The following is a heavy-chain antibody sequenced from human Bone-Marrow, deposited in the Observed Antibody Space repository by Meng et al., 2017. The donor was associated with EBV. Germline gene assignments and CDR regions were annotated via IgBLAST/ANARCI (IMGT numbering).Heavy chain of an antibody. CDR3: ARVYIPTTAAALFDY. CDR2: INPGNGHT. J-gene: IGHJ4*02. Sequence: QVQLWQFGVEVKKPGASVKVSCKASGYPFITYAIYWVRQAPGQTLEWMGWINPGNGHTRYSQKFQGRLTFIRDTSASTAYMELSSLRSEDTAVYYCARVYIPTTAAALFDYWGQGTLVTVSS. D-gene: IGHD6-13*01. CDR1: GYPFITYA. V-gene: IGHV1-3*01.